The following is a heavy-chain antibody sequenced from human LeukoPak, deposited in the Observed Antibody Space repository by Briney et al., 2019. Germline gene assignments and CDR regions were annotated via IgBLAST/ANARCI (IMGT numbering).Heavy chain of an antibody. CDR3: ARDRLGLSFDY. CDR2: ISGSGGST. Sequence: GGSLRLSCAASGFTFSSYAMSWVRQAPGRGLEWVSAISGSGGSTYYADSVKGRFTISRDNSKNTLYLQMNSLRAEDTAVYYCARDRLGLSFDYWGQGTLVTVSS. CDR1: GFTFSSYA. J-gene: IGHJ4*02. D-gene: IGHD3-16*01. V-gene: IGHV3-23*01.